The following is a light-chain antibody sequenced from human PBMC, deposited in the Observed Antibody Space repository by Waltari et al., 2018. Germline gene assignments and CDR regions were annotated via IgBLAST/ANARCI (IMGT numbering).Light chain of an antibody. CDR1: RSNIGSNS. CDR2: RNN. J-gene: IGLJ1*01. CDR3: AAWDDSLSGL. V-gene: IGLV1-47*01. Sequence: QSVLTQPPSASGTPGQRVTLSCSGSRSNIGSNSVYWYQQLPGTAPKLLIYRNNQRPSGVPDRFSGSKSGTSASLAISGLRSEDEADYYCAAWDDSLSGLFGTGTKVTVL.